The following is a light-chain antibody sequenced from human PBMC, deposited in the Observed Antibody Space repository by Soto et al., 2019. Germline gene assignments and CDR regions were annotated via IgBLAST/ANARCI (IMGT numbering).Light chain of an antibody. Sequence: EIVLTQSPGTLSLSPGERATISCRASQSVSRCDFAWYQQKPGQAPRLLIYGSSSMATGIPDRFSGSGSGTDFTLTISRLEPEDFAVYYCQQYGSSPYTFGQGTKLEIK. CDR3: QQYGSSPYT. V-gene: IGKV3-20*01. CDR2: GSS. J-gene: IGKJ2*01. CDR1: QSVSRCD.